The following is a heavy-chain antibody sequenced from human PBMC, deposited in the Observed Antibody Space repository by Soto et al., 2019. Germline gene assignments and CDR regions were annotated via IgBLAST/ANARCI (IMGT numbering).Heavy chain of an antibody. CDR3: ARFVPCSDGSCALDY. CDR2: IYFTGRT. CDR1: GDCIRSYY. V-gene: IGHV4-59*12. Sequence: SETLSLTCTVSGDCIRSYYWSCIRQPPGKGLERIRYIYFTGRTNYNPSNKSRDTISEDTTKNQFYQKLTSMTAADTAVYYCARFVPCSDGSCALDYWGQGTLVT. D-gene: IGHD2-15*01. J-gene: IGHJ4*02.